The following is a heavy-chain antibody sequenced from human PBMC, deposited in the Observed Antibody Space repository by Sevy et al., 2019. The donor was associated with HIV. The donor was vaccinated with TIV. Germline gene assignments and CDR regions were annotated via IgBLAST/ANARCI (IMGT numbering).Heavy chain of an antibody. J-gene: IGHJ4*02. CDR1: GFTFSSYA. CDR2: ISGSGGST. Sequence: GGSLRLSCAASGFTFSSYAMSWVRQAPGKGLEWVSAISGSGGSTYYADSVKGRFTISRDNSKNTLYLQMNSLRAEDTAVYYCAKDTGRGVIIPLSYWVQGTLVTVSS. V-gene: IGHV3-23*01. D-gene: IGHD3-10*01. CDR3: AKDTGRGVIIPLSY.